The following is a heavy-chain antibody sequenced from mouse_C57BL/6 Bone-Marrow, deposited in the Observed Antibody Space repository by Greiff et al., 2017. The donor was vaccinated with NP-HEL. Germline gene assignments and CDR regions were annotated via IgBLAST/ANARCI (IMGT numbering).Heavy chain of an antibody. Sequence: EVQLKESGEGLVKPGGSLKLSCAASGFTFSSYAMSWVRQTPEKRLEWVAYISSGGDYIYYADTVKGRFTISRDNARNTLYLQMSSLKSEDTAMYYCTAYDYEGYFDYWGQGTTLTVSS. D-gene: IGHD2-4*01. J-gene: IGHJ2*01. CDR2: ISSGGDYI. CDR3: TAYDYEGYFDY. V-gene: IGHV5-9-1*02. CDR1: GFTFSSYA.